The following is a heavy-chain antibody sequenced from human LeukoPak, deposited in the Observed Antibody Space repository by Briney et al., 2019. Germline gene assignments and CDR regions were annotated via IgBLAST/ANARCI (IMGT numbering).Heavy chain of an antibody. CDR1: CHSVSSYF. D-gene: IGHD6-13*01. J-gene: IGHJ5*01. CDR3: ARYTSSWFDS. Sequence: SSETLSLTCTVSCHSVSSYFWSWIRQPPGKGLECIAYMRYSGSTNYNPSLKSRVTISVDTSKNQFSLDLSSVTAADTAVYYCARYTSSWFDSWGQGTLVTVSS. CDR2: MRYSGST. V-gene: IGHV4-59*02.